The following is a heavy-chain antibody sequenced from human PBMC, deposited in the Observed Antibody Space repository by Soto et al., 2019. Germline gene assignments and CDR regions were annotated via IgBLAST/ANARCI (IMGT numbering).Heavy chain of an antibody. CDR2: IDWDDDK. J-gene: IGHJ6*02. CDR3: AQRRTGVDV. Sequence: HITLKESGPTLVKPTQTLTLTWTFSGYSLSTSGVSVGWVRQPPGKALEWLAVIDWDDDKRYSPSLQNRLTITKDTSKNQVVLSMTNRDPVDTATYYCAQRRTGVDVWGQGTTVTVSS. V-gene: IGHV2-5*02. CDR1: GYSLSTSGVS.